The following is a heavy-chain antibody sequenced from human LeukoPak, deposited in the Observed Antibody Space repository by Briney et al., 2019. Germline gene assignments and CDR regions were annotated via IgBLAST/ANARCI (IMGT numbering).Heavy chain of an antibody. CDR3: AKDKEYYYDSSGYYQNPNLDY. Sequence: GSLRLSCAGSGFIVSSNYMSWIRQAPGKGLEWVAFIRYDGSNKYYADSVKGRFTISRDNSKNTLYLQMNSLRAEDTAVYYCAKDKEYYYDSSGYYQNPNLDYWGQGTLVTVSS. CDR1: GFIVSSNY. V-gene: IGHV3-30*02. CDR2: IRYDGSNK. J-gene: IGHJ4*02. D-gene: IGHD3-22*01.